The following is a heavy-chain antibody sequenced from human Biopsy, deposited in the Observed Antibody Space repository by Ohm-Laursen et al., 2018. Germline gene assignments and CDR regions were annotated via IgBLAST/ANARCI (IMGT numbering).Heavy chain of an antibody. J-gene: IGHJ6*02. CDR1: GYTFAGYY. CDR2: INPNSGNA. CDR3: ARVPAYPSIDGYYGLDL. V-gene: IGHV1-2*02. Sequence: GASVKVSCKPSGYTFAGYYLHWVRQAPGHGLEWMGWINPNSGNANYAQSFQGRLTVTRDTPISTAYMELTSLTFDDTAIYYCARVPAYPSIDGYYGLDLWGQGTTVIVSS. D-gene: IGHD3-9*01.